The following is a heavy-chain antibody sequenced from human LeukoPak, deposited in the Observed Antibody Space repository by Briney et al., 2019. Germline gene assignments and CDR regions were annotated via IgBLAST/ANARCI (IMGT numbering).Heavy chain of an antibody. CDR2: IIPIFGTA. CDR1: GYSFSSYS. D-gene: IGHD2-21*02. Sequence: SVKVSCKASGYSFSSYSLNWVRQAPGQGLEWMGGIIPIFGTANYAQKFQGRVTITADKSTSTAYMELSSLRSEDTAVYYCARGGTVTAITLGAFDIWGQGTMVTVSS. J-gene: IGHJ3*02. CDR3: ARGGTVTAITLGAFDI. V-gene: IGHV1-69*06.